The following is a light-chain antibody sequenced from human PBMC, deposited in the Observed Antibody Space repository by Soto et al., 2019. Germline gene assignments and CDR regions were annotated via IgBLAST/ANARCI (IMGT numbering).Light chain of an antibody. J-gene: IGLJ1*01. Sequence: QSALTQPASVSGSPGQSITISCTGTSSDIGNYDFVSWYQQVPGTAPKAMIYEVSSRPSGVSNRFSGSKSGNTASLTISGSQSSRRKSADYFCSSYSISTAYLFGTGTKVTVL. CDR3: SSYSISTAYL. CDR2: EVS. V-gene: IGLV2-14*01. CDR1: SSDIGNYDF.